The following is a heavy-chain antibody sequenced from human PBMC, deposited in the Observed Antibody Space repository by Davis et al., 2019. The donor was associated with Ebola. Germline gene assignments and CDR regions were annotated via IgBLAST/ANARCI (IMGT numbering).Heavy chain of an antibody. J-gene: IGHJ4*02. CDR1: GFIFRNYA. CDR2: ITGSGGST. CDR3: ARALHDEVLDY. Sequence: PGGSLRLSCAASGFIFRNYAMSWVRQAPGTGLEWVSAITGSGGSTFYADFVKGRFTISRDNSENVLYLQMDSLRPDDTAIYFCARALHDEVLDYWGQGTPVTVSS. D-gene: IGHD1-1*01. V-gene: IGHV3-23*01.